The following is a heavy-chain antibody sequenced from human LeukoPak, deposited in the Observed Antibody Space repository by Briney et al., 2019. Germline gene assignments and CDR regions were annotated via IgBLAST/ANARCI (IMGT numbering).Heavy chain of an antibody. V-gene: IGHV1-3*01. Sequence: ASVKVSCKASGYIFTNHAMHWVRQAPGQGLEWMGWINAANGDTKYSQKFQGRVTITRDTSASTAYMELSSLRSEDTAVYYCARDITSTGHFDYWGQGTLVTVS. CDR2: INAANGDT. CDR3: ARDITSTGHFDY. J-gene: IGHJ4*02. D-gene: IGHD1-1*01. CDR1: GYIFTNHA.